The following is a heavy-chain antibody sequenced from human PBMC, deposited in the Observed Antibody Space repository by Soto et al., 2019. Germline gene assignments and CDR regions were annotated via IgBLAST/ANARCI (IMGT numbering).Heavy chain of an antibody. CDR3: AKVLPAEQQLSGYMDV. CDR1: GFTFSSYA. D-gene: IGHD6-13*01. Sequence: GGSLRLSCAASGFTFSSYAMSWVRQAPGKGLEWVSAISGSGGSTYYADSVKGRFTISRDNSKNTLYLQMNSLRAEDTAVYYCAKVLPAEQQLSGYMDVWGKGTTVTVSS. V-gene: IGHV3-23*01. CDR2: ISGSGGST. J-gene: IGHJ6*03.